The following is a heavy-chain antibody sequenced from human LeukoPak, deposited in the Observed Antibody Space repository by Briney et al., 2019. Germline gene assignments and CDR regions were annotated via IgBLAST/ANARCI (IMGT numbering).Heavy chain of an antibody. Sequence: GGSLRLSCAASGFTFSSYSMNWVRQAPGKGLEWVSYISSSSSTIYYADSVKGRFTISRDNAKNSLYLQMNSLRAEDTAVYYCARKAMVPGLYYYYYYYMDVWGKGTTVTVSS. J-gene: IGHJ6*03. CDR2: ISSSSSTI. CDR1: GFTFSSYS. V-gene: IGHV3-48*01. D-gene: IGHD5-18*01. CDR3: ARKAMVPGLYYYYYYYMDV.